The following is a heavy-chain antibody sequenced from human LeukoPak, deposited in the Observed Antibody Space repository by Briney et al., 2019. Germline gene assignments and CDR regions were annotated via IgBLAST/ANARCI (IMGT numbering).Heavy chain of an antibody. CDR3: ARDPGYYYDSSGFMRYYYYYMDV. Sequence: SETLSLTCAVYGGSFSGYYWSWIRQPPGKGLEWIGEINHSGSTNYNPSLKSRVTISVDTSKNQFSLKLNSVTAADTAVYYCARDPGYYYDSSGFMRYYYYYMDVWGKGTTVTVSS. J-gene: IGHJ6*03. CDR1: GGSFSGYY. V-gene: IGHV4-34*01. CDR2: INHSGST. D-gene: IGHD3-22*01.